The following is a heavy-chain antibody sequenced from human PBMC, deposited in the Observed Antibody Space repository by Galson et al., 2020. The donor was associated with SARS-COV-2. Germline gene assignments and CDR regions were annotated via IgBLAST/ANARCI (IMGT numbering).Heavy chain of an antibody. V-gene: IGHV3-33*01. Sequence: GESLRLSCAASGFSFRTSGLHWVRQAPGKGLEWVAVTWYSGSFIYYAASVTGRFTMSRDDSTNTVYLEMNSLRADDTAIYYCARGSGLSSPPAHCYGTSVYLAEYFQDWGLGTLGTVSS. D-gene: IGHD3-22*01. CDR2: TWYSGSFI. CDR3: ARGSGLSSPPAHCYGTSVYLAEYFQD. J-gene: IGHJ1*01. CDR1: GFSFRTSG.